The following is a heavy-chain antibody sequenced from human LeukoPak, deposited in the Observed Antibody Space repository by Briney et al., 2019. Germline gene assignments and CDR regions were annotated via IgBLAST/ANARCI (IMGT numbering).Heavy chain of an antibody. CDR3: AKNWGYCSSTSCYNWFDP. Sequence: GGSLRLSCAASGFTFSNYGMHWVRQAPGKGLEWVSYISSSGSTIYYADSVKGRFTISRDNSKNTLYLQMNSLRAEDTAVYYCAKNWGYCSSTSCYNWFDPWGQGTLVTVSS. CDR2: ISSSGSTI. J-gene: IGHJ5*02. CDR1: GFTFSNYG. V-gene: IGHV3-48*01. D-gene: IGHD2-2*01.